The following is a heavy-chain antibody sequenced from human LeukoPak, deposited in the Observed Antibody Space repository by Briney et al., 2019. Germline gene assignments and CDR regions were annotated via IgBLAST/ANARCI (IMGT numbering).Heavy chain of an antibody. CDR1: GVTFSSYS. V-gene: IGHV3-21*01. Sequence: GGSLRLSCAASGVTFSSYSMNWARHATGKGLEWVSSISSRSTYIYYADSVRGRFTISRDNAKNSLYLQMNSLRAEDTAVYFCAKSTRAVMAMMDVWGKGTTVTVSS. J-gene: IGHJ6*04. CDR2: ISSRSTYI. D-gene: IGHD3-16*01. CDR3: AKSTRAVMAMMDV.